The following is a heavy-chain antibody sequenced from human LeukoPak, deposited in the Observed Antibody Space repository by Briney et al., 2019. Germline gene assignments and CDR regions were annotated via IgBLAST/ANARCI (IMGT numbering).Heavy chain of an antibody. D-gene: IGHD6-13*01. V-gene: IGHV1-2*02. CDR1: GYTFSGYY. Sequence: ASVNVSCKASGYTFSGYYLHWVRQAPGQGLEWMGWINTKGGAQGYAQRFQGRVTMPRETSIRTIYMEVYMELTGLRFDDTALYYCAKWDDYSTSPDYWGQGTLVTVPS. CDR2: INTKGGAQ. J-gene: IGHJ4*02. CDR3: AKWDDYSTSPDY.